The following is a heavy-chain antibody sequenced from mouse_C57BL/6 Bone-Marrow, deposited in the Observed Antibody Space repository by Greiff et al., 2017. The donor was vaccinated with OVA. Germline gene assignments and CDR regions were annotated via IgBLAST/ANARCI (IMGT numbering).Heavy chain of an antibody. CDR1: GFTFSSYA. J-gene: IGHJ2*01. Sequence: EVQLQQSGGGLVKPGGSLKLSCAASGFTFSSYAMSWVRQTPEKRLEWVATISDGGSYTYYPDNVKGRFTISRDNAKNNLYLQMSHLKSEDTAMYDCARADGYWRYFDYWGQGTTLTVSS. D-gene: IGHD1-1*01. V-gene: IGHV5-4*01. CDR3: ARADGYWRYFDY. CDR2: ISDGGSYT.